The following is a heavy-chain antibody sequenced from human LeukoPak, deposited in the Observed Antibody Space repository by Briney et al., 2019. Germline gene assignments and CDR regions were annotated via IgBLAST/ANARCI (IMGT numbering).Heavy chain of an antibody. CDR2: IIPIFGTA. CDR3: ARERRLIGRHDFWSGYGSDAFDI. CDR1: GGTFSSYA. V-gene: IGHV1-69*13. J-gene: IGHJ3*02. D-gene: IGHD3-3*01. Sequence: ASVKVSCKASGGTFSSYAISWVRQAPGQRLEWMGGIIPIFGTANYAQKFQGRVTITADESTSTAYMELSSLRSEDTAVYYCARERRLIGRHDFWSGYGSDAFDIWGQGTMVTVSS.